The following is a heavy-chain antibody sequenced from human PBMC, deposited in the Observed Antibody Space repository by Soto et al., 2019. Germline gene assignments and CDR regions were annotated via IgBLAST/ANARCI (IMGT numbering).Heavy chain of an antibody. CDR3: VKGRPYYDN. CDR1: GFTFTSYA. J-gene: IGHJ4*02. CDR2: ITGRGDST. Sequence: EVQLLESGGGLVQPGGSLRLSCAASGFTFTSYAMNWVRQTPGQGLEWVSAITGRGDSTYYADSVKGRFTISRDNSKNTLYLQMNSLRAEDTAVYYCVKGRPYYDNWGQGTLVTVSS. V-gene: IGHV3-23*01.